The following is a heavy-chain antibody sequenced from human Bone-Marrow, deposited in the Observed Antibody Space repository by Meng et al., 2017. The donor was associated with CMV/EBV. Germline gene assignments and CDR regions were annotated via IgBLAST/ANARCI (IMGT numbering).Heavy chain of an antibody. CDR1: GSSFTSYW. D-gene: IGHD4-11*01. Sequence: GGSLRLSCKGSGSSFTSYWIGWVRQMPGKGLEWMGIIYPGDSDTRYSPSFQGQVTISADKSISTAHLQWSSLKASDTAMYYCARLNSNSTGGYYGMDVWGQGTTVTVSS. V-gene: IGHV5-51*01. CDR2: IYPGDSDT. J-gene: IGHJ6*02. CDR3: ARLNSNSTGGYYGMDV.